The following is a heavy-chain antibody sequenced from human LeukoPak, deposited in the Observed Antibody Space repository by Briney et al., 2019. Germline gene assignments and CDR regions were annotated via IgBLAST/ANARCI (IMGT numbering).Heavy chain of an antibody. D-gene: IGHD2-15*01. CDR1: GRSISSYS. CDR2: IYYSGST. CDR3: ARAAYCSGGSCYSFNGNYFDY. Sequence: SETLSLTCTVAGRSISSYSWSWIRQPPRKGLEWIGYIYYSGSTNYNSSLKTRVTISVDTSKNQFSLKLSSVTAADTAVYYCARAAYCSGGSCYSFNGNYFDYWGQGTLVTVSS. J-gene: IGHJ4*02. V-gene: IGHV4-59*01.